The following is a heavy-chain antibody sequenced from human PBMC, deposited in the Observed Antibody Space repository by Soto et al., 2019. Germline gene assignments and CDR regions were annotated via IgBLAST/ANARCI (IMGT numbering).Heavy chain of an antibody. D-gene: IGHD2-8*02. J-gene: IGHJ4*02. V-gene: IGHV3-30*18. CDR3: AKDQSYWLPPLCTDY. Sequence: QVQLVESGGGVVQPGRSLRLSCAASGFIFSRYGMHWVRQAPGKGLEWVAVISFDGSNKNYAESVKDRFTISRDNSKNTLFLQMDSLRSEDTAVYYGAKDQSYWLPPLCTDYWGQGTLVTVSS. CDR2: ISFDGSNK. CDR1: GFIFSRYG.